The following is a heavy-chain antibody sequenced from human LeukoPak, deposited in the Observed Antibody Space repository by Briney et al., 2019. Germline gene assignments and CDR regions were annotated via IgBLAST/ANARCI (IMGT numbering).Heavy chain of an antibody. J-gene: IGHJ5*02. CDR1: GFTFSDYY. Sequence: GGSLRLSCAASGFTFSDYYMSWIRQAPGKGLERVSYISSSSSYTNYADSVKGRFTISRDNAKNSLYLQMNSLRAEDTAVYYCAVRRITMVRGVIGPDWFDPWGQGTLVTVSS. D-gene: IGHD3-10*01. V-gene: IGHV3-11*06. CDR2: ISSSSSYT. CDR3: AVRRITMVRGVIGPDWFDP.